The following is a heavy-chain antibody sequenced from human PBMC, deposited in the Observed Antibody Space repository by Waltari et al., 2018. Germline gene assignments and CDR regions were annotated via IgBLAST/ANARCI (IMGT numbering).Heavy chain of an antibody. V-gene: IGHV1-2*02. CDR3: ARDGGFDF. Sequence: QVKLVQSGTEVKKPGASVRVSCKASGYTFIDPYIHWVRQAPGRGLEWLGLMNPNSGSTKYAQKFQGRVTVTRDTSTSTAYMELTRMTSDDTAIYYCARDGGFDFWGHGSLVTVSS. D-gene: IGHD2-15*01. CDR1: GYTFIDPY. CDR2: MNPNSGST. J-gene: IGHJ4*01.